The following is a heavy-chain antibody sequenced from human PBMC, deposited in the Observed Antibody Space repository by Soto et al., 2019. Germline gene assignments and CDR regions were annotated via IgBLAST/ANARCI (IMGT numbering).Heavy chain of an antibody. Sequence: KASETVSLTXAVYGGSFSGYYWSWIRQPPGKGLEWIGEINHSGSTNYNPSLKSRVTISVDTSKNQFSLKLSSVTAADTAVYYCARHDFWSGYYNYYYGMDVWGQGTTVTVSS. CDR3: ARHDFWSGYYNYYYGMDV. CDR2: INHSGST. D-gene: IGHD3-3*01. J-gene: IGHJ6*02. V-gene: IGHV4-34*01. CDR1: GGSFSGYY.